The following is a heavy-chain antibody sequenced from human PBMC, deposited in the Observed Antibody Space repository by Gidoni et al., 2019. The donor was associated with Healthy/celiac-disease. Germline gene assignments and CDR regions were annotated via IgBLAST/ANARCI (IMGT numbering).Heavy chain of an antibody. CDR3: ARGYNWLNIWYYYGMDV. CDR1: GFTFSLYA. V-gene: IGHV3-30-3*01. Sequence: HLLVSGGGVVQPGSSLRLTSTACGFTFSLYAMHWVRQAPGKGLEWVAGISYDGSNKYYADSVKGRFTISRDNTKNTLYQQRNSLRAEETDVYYCARGYNWLNIWYYYGMDVWGQGTTVTVSS. J-gene: IGHJ6*02. CDR2: ISYDGSNK. D-gene: IGHD1-1*01.